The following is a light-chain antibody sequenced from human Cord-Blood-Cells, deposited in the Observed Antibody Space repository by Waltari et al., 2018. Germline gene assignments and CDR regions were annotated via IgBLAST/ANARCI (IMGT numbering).Light chain of an antibody. CDR2: AAS. J-gene: IGKJ1*01. CDR3: QQSYSTPPWT. Sequence: DIQMTKSPSSLPASVGDSVTITCRASQSISSYLNWYQQKPGKAPKLLIYAASSLQSGVPSRFSGSGSGTDFTLTISSLQPEDFATYYCQQSYSTPPWTFGQGTKVEIK. CDR1: QSISSY. V-gene: IGKV1-39*01.